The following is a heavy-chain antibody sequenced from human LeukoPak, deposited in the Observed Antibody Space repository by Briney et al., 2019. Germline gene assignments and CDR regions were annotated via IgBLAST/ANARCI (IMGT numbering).Heavy chain of an antibody. CDR3: ARVRGTKGYCSSTSCPGLSFDY. J-gene: IGHJ4*02. CDR1: GYTFTGYG. V-gene: IGHV1-18*04. D-gene: IGHD2-2*01. Sequence: ASVKVSCKASGYTFTGYGISWVRQAPGEGLEWMGWISAYNGDTNYAQKLQGRVTMTTDTSTSTAYMELRSLRSDDTAVYYCARVRGTKGYCSSTSCPGLSFDYWGQGTLVTVSS. CDR2: ISAYNGDT.